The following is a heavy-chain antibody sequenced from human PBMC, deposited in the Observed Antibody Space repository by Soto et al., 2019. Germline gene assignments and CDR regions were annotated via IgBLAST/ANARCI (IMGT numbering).Heavy chain of an antibody. V-gene: IGHV3-30-3*01. D-gene: IGHD2-15*01. CDR1: GFTFSSYA. J-gene: IGHJ4*02. CDR2: ISYDGSNK. Sequence: QVQLVESGGGVVQPGRSLRLSCAASGFTFSSYAMHWVRQAPGKGLEWVAVISYDGSNKYYADSVKGRFTISRDNSKNTLYLQMNSRRAEDTAVYYCARDADCSGGSCYRIQYYFDYWGQGTLVTVSS. CDR3: ARDADCSGGSCYRIQYYFDY.